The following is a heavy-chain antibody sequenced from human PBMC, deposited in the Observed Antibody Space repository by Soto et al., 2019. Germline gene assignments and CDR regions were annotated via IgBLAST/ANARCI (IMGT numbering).Heavy chain of an antibody. V-gene: IGHV1-46*01. Sequence: ASVKVSCKASGYTFTGYYMHWVRQAPGQGLEWMGIINPSGGSTSYAQKFQGRVTMTRDTSTSTVYMELSSLRSEDTAVYYCARDLSVATTRDYWGQGTLVTVSS. CDR2: INPSGGST. J-gene: IGHJ4*02. CDR1: GYTFTGYY. CDR3: ARDLSVATTRDY. D-gene: IGHD1-26*01.